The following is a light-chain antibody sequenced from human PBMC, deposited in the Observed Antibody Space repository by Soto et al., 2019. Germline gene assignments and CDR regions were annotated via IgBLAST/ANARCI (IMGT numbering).Light chain of an antibody. CDR3: QQRSHWPPA. CDR2: DTF. Sequence: EIVLTQSPATLSLSPGARATLSCRASHSVDNYLAWYQQKPGQAPRLLIYDTFNRATGIPARFRGSGSGTDFPLTISNLEPEDFAIYYCQQRSHWPPAFGGGTKVEIK. CDR1: HSVDNY. V-gene: IGKV3-11*01. J-gene: IGKJ4*01.